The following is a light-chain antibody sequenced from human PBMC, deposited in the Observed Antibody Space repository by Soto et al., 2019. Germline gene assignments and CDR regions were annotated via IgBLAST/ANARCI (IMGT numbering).Light chain of an antibody. Sequence: EIVMTQSPATLSVSPGERVTLSCRASQSVNSNMAWYQQKPGQVPRVLIYGASTRATGIPARFSGSGSGTEFTLTITHLQPEDFAVYHCQQYDNWPPWTFGQGTKVEIK. CDR2: GAS. CDR3: QQYDNWPPWT. V-gene: IGKV3-15*01. CDR1: QSVNSN. J-gene: IGKJ1*01.